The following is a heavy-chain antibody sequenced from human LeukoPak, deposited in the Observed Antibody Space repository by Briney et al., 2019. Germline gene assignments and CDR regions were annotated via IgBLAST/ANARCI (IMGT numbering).Heavy chain of an antibody. CDR2: IRYDGSNK. V-gene: IGHV3-30*02. D-gene: IGHD1-14*01. Sequence: GGSLRLSCAASGFTFSSYGMHWVRQAPGKGLEWVAFIRYDGSNKYYADSVKSLFTISRDNSKNTLYLQMNSLRAEDTAVYYCARDGSPYWGQGTLVTVSS. CDR1: GFTFSSYG. J-gene: IGHJ4*02. CDR3: ARDGSPY.